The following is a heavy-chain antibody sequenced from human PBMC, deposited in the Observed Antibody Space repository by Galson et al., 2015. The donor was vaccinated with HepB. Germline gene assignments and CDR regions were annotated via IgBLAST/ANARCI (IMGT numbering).Heavy chain of an antibody. V-gene: IGHV3-23*01. CDR2: INGRGYTR. J-gene: IGHJ5*02. CDR1: GFIFRHHA. CDR3: VKDGSWFGGDWVDP. D-gene: IGHD3-16*01. Sequence: SLRLSCAGSGFIFRHHAMAWIRQAPGKGLEWVSGINGRGYTRSYSDAVKGRFSISRDNSKDTVLLQMDNLRAEDTAVYYCVKDGSWFGGDWVDPWGQGALVTVS.